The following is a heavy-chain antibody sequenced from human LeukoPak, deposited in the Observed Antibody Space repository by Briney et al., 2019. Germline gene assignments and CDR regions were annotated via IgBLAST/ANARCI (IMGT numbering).Heavy chain of an antibody. Sequence: GGSLRLSCAASGFTFDDYAMHWVRQAPGKGLEWVSLISGDGRSTYYADSVKGRFTISRDNSKNSLYLQMNSLRNDDTALYYCAKDTEGYTYGYYYYGMDVWGQGTTVTVSS. V-gene: IGHV3-43*02. CDR2: ISGDGRST. CDR3: AKDTEGYTYGYYYYGMDV. D-gene: IGHD5-18*01. J-gene: IGHJ6*02. CDR1: GFTFDDYA.